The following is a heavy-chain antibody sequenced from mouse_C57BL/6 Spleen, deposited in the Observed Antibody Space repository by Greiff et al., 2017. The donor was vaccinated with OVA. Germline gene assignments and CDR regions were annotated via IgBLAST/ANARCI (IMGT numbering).Heavy chain of an antibody. J-gene: IGHJ1*03. CDR2: ILPGSGST. CDR1: GYTFTGYW. CDR3: ASPHYYGSSYVGNWYFDV. V-gene: IGHV1-9*01. Sequence: QVQLQQSGAELMKPGASVKLSCKATGYTFTGYWIEWVKQRPGHGLEWIGEILPGSGSTNYNEKFKGKATFTADTSSNTAYMQLSSLTTEDSAIYYCASPHYYGSSYVGNWYFDVWGTGTTVTVSS. D-gene: IGHD1-1*01.